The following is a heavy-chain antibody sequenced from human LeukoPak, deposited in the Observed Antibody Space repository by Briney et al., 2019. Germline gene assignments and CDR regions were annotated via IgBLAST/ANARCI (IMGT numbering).Heavy chain of an antibody. J-gene: IGHJ4*02. CDR3: AGEYSSSSGQYDY. CDR1: GYTFTGYY. CDR2: INPNSGGT. D-gene: IGHD6-6*01. V-gene: IGHV1-2*02. Sequence: ASVKVSCKASGYTFTGYYMHWVRQAPGQGLGWMGWINPNSGGTNYAQKFQGRVTMTRDTSISTAYMELSRLRSDDTAVYYCAGEYSSSSGQYDYWGQGTLVTVSS.